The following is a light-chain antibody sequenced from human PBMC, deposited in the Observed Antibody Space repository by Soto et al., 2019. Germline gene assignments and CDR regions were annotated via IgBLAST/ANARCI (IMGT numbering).Light chain of an antibody. CDR3: QQYGSSPWT. J-gene: IGKJ1*01. V-gene: IGKV3-20*01. CDR1: QTVTTN. Sequence: IVWTQSPATLSVSPGERATLSCRASQTVTTNLAWYQQKPGQAPRLLIYGASSRATDIPDRFSGGGSGTDFTLTIIRLEPEDFAVYYCQQYGSSPWTFGQGTKVDIK. CDR2: GAS.